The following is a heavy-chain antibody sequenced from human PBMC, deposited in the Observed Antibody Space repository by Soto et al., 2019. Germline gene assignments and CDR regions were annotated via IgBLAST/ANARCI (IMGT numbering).Heavy chain of an antibody. CDR2: VSYSGST. V-gene: IGHV4-39*01. J-gene: IGHJ6*02. CDR1: GGSISNSSYL. Sequence: SETLSLTCTVSGGSISNSSYLWGWICQPPGKGLQRIGSVSYSGSTYYDPSLKSRVTISVDTSKTQSSLRLSSVTAADTAVYYCARIQTKQFNNYYYGMDVWGQGTTVTVSS. CDR3: ARIQTKQFNNYYYGMDV.